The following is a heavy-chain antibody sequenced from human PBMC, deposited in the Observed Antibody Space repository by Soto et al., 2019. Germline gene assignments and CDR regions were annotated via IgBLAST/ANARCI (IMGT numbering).Heavy chain of an antibody. CDR2: IIPILGIA. D-gene: IGHD5-18*01. J-gene: IGHJ4*02. CDR3: ASGNTAMVDD. V-gene: IGHV1-69*02. Sequence: QVQLVQSGAEVKKPGSSVKVSCKASGGTFSSYTISWVRQAPGQGLEWMGRIIPILGIANYAQKFQGRVXIXVDKSTRTAYMELSSLRSEDTAVYYCASGNTAMVDDWGQGTLVTVSS. CDR1: GGTFSSYT.